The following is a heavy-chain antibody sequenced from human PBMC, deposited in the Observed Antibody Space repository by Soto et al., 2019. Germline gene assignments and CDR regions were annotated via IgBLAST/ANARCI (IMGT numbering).Heavy chain of an antibody. D-gene: IGHD2-2*02. J-gene: IGHJ6*02. CDR3: AREEGQGYCSSTSFYTLYGMDV. CDR2: IWYDGSNK. Sequence: QVQLVESGGGVVQPGRSLRLSCAASGFTFSSYGMHWVRQAPGKGLEWVAVIWYDGSNKYYADSVKGRFTISRDNSKNTLYLQMNSLRAEDTAVYYCAREEGQGYCSSTSFYTLYGMDVWGQGTTVTVSS. CDR1: GFTFSSYG. V-gene: IGHV3-33*01.